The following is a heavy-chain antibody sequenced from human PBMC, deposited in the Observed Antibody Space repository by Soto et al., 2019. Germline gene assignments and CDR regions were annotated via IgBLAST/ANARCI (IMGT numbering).Heavy chain of an antibody. CDR3: TGDDYDFWSGYYFVNHYYYGMDV. Sequence: EVQLVESGGGLVKPGGSLRLSCAASGFTFSNAWMNWVRQAPGKGLEWVGGIKSKTDGGTTDYAAPVKDRFTISRDDSKNTLYLQMNSLETEDTAVYYCTGDDYDFWSGYYFVNHYYYGMDVWGQGTTVTVSS. D-gene: IGHD3-3*01. V-gene: IGHV3-15*07. CDR1: GFTFSNAW. J-gene: IGHJ6*02. CDR2: IKSKTDGGTT.